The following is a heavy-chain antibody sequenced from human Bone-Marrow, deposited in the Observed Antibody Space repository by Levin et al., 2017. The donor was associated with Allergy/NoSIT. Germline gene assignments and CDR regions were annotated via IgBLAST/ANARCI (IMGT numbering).Heavy chain of an antibody. CDR2: ISYDGNNN. V-gene: IGHV3-30-3*01. D-gene: IGHD2-8*02. J-gene: IGHJ1*01. CDR3: VRSGFYWTRGECQSHFRQ. Sequence: PGGSLRLSCAASGFTFSSYAFHWVRQAPGKGLEWVAYISYDGNNNLYADSVKGRFSISRDNSKDTLFLQMTSLRAEDAALYYWVRSGFYWTRGECQSHFRQWGQGTLVTGSS. CDR1: GFTFSSYA.